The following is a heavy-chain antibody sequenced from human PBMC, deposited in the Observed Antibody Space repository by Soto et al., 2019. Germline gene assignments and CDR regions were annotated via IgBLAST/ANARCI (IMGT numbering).Heavy chain of an antibody. Sequence: KPGGAPRFPCAASGSTFSNAWMSWVRQAPGKGLEWVGRVKSKSNGGTTDYAVSVKGRFTISRDDSKNTLYLQMNSLKTEDTAVYYCTTLGFDPWGQGTLVTVSS. CDR3: TTLGFDP. V-gene: IGHV3-15*01. J-gene: IGHJ5*02. CDR1: GSTFSNAW. CDR2: VKSKSNGGTT.